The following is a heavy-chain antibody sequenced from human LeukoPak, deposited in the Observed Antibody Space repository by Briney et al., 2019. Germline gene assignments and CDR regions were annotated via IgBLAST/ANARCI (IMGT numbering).Heavy chain of an antibody. D-gene: IGHD3-9*01. CDR2: INRDGSST. V-gene: IGHV3-74*01. Sequence: PGGSLRLSCAASGFTFSDYWMHWVRQGPGKGLVRVSRINRDGSSTTYADSVKGRFTISRDNAKNSLYLQMNSLRAEDTALYYCARVGVKYDILTQNDYWGQGTLVTVSS. CDR3: ARVGVKYDILTQNDY. J-gene: IGHJ4*02. CDR1: GFTFSDYW.